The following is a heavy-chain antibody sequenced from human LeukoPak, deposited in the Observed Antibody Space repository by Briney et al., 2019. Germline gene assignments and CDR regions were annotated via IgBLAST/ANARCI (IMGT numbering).Heavy chain of an antibody. J-gene: IGHJ5*02. CDR1: GFTFSRYY. CDR2: INPSGGST. D-gene: IGHD6-19*01. Sequence: GASVKVSCKASGFTFSRYYMHWVRQAPGQGLEWMGIINPSGGSTSYAQKFQGRVTMTRDTSTSTVYMELSSLRSEDTAVYYCARDYGYSSGWYGWFDPWGQGTLVTVSS. CDR3: ARDYGYSSGWYGWFDP. V-gene: IGHV1-46*01.